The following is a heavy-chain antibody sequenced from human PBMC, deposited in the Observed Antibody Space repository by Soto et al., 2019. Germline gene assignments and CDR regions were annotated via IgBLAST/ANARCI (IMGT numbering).Heavy chain of an antibody. D-gene: IGHD6-13*01. Sequence: SLRLSCAASGFTFSSYEMNWVRQAPGKGLEWVSYISSSGSTIYYADSVKGRFTISRDNAKNSLYLQMNSLRAEDTAVYYCARARIAAAGTFEYFQHWGQGTLVTVSS. CDR2: ISSSGSTI. CDR1: GFTFSSYE. J-gene: IGHJ1*01. V-gene: IGHV3-48*03. CDR3: ARARIAAAGTFEYFQH.